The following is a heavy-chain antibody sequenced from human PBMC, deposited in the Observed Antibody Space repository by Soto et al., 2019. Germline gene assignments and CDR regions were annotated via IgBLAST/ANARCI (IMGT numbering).Heavy chain of an antibody. J-gene: IGHJ6*02. V-gene: IGHV3-33*01. CDR2: IWYDGSNK. D-gene: IGHD6-6*01. CDR1: GFTFSSYG. Sequence: SLRLSCAASGFTFSSYGMHWVRQAPGKGLEWVAVIWYDGSNKYYADSVKGRFTISRDNSKNTLYLQMNSLRAEDTAVYYCARGGYGSSSLSAPYGMDVWGQGTTVTVSS. CDR3: ARGGYGSSSLSAPYGMDV.